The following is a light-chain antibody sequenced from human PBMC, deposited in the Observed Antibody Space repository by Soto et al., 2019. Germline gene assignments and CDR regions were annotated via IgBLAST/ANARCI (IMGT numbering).Light chain of an antibody. J-gene: IGLJ2*01. Sequence: QSVVTQAPSVSGTPGQRVTISCSGSSSNIESNLVYWYQQLPGTAPKLLIYNNNQRPSGVPDRFSGSKSGTSASLAITGIRSDDEADYYCATWDDDLYTPIIGGGTKLTVL. V-gene: IGLV1-47*02. CDR2: NNN. CDR1: SSNIESNL. CDR3: ATWDDDLYTPI.